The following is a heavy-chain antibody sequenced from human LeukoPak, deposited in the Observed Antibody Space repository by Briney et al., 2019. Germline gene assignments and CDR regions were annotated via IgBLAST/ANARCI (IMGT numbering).Heavy chain of an antibody. CDR3: AKDAISRFLYYFDY. Sequence: GGSLRLSCAASGFTFSSYAMSWVRQAPGKGLEWVSAISGSGGSTYYADSMKGRFTISRDNSKNTLYLQMNSLRAEDTAVYYRAKDAISRFLYYFDYWGQGTLVTVSS. CDR1: GFTFSSYA. CDR2: ISGSGGST. V-gene: IGHV3-23*01. J-gene: IGHJ4*02. D-gene: IGHD3-3*01.